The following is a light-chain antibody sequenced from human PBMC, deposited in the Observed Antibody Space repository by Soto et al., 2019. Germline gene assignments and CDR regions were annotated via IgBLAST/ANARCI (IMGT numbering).Light chain of an antibody. V-gene: IGKV1-5*01. CDR2: DAS. Sequence: DIQMTQSPSTLSASVGDRVTITCRASQSIRYFLAWYQQKSGKAPKLLIFDASILQSGVPSKFSGSGSGTEFTLTISSLQPDDFATYYCQQYNSYSSWTFGQGTKVDIK. CDR1: QSIRYF. J-gene: IGKJ1*01. CDR3: QQYNSYSSWT.